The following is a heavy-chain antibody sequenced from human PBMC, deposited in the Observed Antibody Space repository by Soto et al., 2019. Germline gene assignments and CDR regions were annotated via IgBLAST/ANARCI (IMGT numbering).Heavy chain of an antibody. Sequence: ASEKLSCKASGHTFTGYYMHWVRHAPGQWLEWRGWINPNSGGTTYAQKFQCRGTVTRDPSISTAYMERSKLRSDDTAVYYCGRVQRDYYYYYCMEVSPQGTTGTVPS. CDR2: INPNSGGT. J-gene: IGHJ6*01. CDR1: GHTFTGYY. V-gene: IGHV1-2*02. D-gene: IGHD2-2*01. CDR3: GRVQRDYYYYYCMEV.